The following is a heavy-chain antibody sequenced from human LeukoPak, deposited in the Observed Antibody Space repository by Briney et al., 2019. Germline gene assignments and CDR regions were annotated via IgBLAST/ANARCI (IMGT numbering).Heavy chain of an antibody. CDR3: ASTDYYGSGSPEYYFDY. CDR1: GGTFSSYA. CDR2: IIPIFGTA. J-gene: IGHJ4*02. D-gene: IGHD3-10*01. Sequence: AASVKVPCKASGGTFSSYAISWVRQAPGQGLEWMGGIIPIFGTANYAQKFQGRVTITADESTSTAYMELSSLRSEDTAVYYCASTDYYGSGSPEYYFDYWGQGTLVTVSS. V-gene: IGHV1-69*13.